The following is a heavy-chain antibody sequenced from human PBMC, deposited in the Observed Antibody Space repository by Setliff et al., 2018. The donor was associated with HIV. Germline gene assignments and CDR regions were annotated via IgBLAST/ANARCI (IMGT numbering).Heavy chain of an antibody. CDR2: IYFTGDS. CDR1: GGSISTNNFY. CDR3: AREYYRSGGYYSGWKYYYMDV. D-gene: IGHD2-15*01. J-gene: IGHJ6*03. V-gene: IGHV4-39*02. Sequence: PSATLSLTCTVPGGSISTNNFYWGWIRQPPGKGLQWIGSIYFTGDSYYDPSLKSRVTTSVDTSNNQFSLRLSSVTAADTAMYYCAREYYRSGGYYSGWKYYYMDVWGKGTTVTVSS.